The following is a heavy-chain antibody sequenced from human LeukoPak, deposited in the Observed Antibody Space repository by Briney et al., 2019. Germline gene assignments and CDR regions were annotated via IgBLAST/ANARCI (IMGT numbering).Heavy chain of an antibody. Sequence: GGSLRLSCAASGFTFSSYWMSWVRQAPGKRLEWVASIKQDGSETRYVDSVKGRFTIFRDNTKTSLYLQMNSLRAEDTAVYYCARYGLGDTFDIWGQGTVVIVSS. CDR2: IKQDGSET. V-gene: IGHV3-7*01. D-gene: IGHD4-17*01. CDR3: ARYGLGDTFDI. CDR1: GFTFSSYW. J-gene: IGHJ3*02.